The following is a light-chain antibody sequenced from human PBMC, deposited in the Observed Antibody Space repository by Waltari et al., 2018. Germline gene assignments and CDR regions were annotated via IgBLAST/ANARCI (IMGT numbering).Light chain of an antibody. V-gene: IGKV4-1*01. CDR2: WAS. Sequence: DIVLTQSPDSLALSLGERATISCRSSQRVLSSTNRNNYLAWYQQRPGQPPKLLFYWASTRVSGVPDRFDGSGSGTDFTLTISSLQAEDLAVYYCQQYYTTPCTFGQGTRLEIK. J-gene: IGKJ2*02. CDR3: QQYYTTPCT. CDR1: QRVLSSTNRNNY.